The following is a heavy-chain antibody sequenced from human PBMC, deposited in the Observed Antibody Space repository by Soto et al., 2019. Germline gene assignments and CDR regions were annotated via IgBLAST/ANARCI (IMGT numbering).Heavy chain of an antibody. V-gene: IGHV1-46*01. CDR1: GYTFTSYY. CDR2: INPSGGST. D-gene: IGHD6-13*01. J-gene: IGHJ6*02. CDR3: ARGEAAAADPHYYYYYGMDV. Sequence: ASVKVSCKASGYTFTSYYMHWVRQAPGQGLEWMGIINPSGGSTSYAQKFQGRVTMTRDTSTSTVYMELSSLRSEDTAVYYCARGEAAAADPHYYYYYGMDVWGQGTTVTVSS.